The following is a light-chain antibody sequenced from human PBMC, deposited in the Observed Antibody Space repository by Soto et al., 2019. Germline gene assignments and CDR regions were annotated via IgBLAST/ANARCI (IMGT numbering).Light chain of an antibody. Sequence: LTQPPSASGSPGQSVTISCTGTSSDVGAYDYVSWYQQHPGKAPKLMIYEINKRPSGVPDRFSGSKSGNTASLTVSGLQAEDEADYYCSSFAGSNNFPYVFGTGTKVTVL. J-gene: IGLJ1*01. CDR2: EIN. V-gene: IGLV2-8*01. CDR1: SSDVGAYDY. CDR3: SSFAGSNNFPYV.